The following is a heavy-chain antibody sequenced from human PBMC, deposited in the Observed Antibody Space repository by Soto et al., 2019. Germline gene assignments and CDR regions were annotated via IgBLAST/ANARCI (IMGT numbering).Heavy chain of an antibody. D-gene: IGHD3-22*01. Sequence: QVQLMESGGGVVQSGGSLRLSCAAPGFSFSIHALHWIRQAPGEGLEWVAVISPNGNNQYYTDSVKGRFTISRDTSKSTRYLQMTSLRPEDTAVYYCASGAAFYYDTSRYWGQGTLVTVSS. CDR3: ASGAAFYYDTSRY. CDR2: ISPNGNNQ. V-gene: IGHV3-30-3*01. J-gene: IGHJ4*02. CDR1: GFSFSIHA.